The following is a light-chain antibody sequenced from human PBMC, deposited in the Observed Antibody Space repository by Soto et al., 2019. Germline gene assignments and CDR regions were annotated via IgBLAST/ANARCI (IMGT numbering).Light chain of an antibody. CDR3: SSYTSSSTFV. CDR1: SRDVGGYNY. V-gene: IGLV2-14*01. J-gene: IGLJ1*01. CDR2: DVS. Sequence: QSALTQPASVSGSPGQSITISCTGTSRDVGGYNYVSRNQQHPGKAPKLMIYDVSNRPSGVSNRFSGSKSGNTASLTISGLQAEDEADYYCSSYTSSSTFVFGTGTKVTVL.